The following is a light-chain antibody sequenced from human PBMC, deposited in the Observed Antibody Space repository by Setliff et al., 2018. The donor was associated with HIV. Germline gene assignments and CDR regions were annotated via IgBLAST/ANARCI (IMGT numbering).Light chain of an antibody. Sequence: QSVLTQPASVSGSPGQSITISCTGTRSDVGGYDYVSWYQQHPDKAPKLMIYEVSKRPSGVSNRFSGSKSGNTASLTISGLQAEAEADYYCCSYAGSSTPYVFGTGTKVTVL. CDR3: CSYAGSSTPYV. J-gene: IGLJ1*01. CDR1: RSDVGGYDY. V-gene: IGLV2-23*02. CDR2: EVS.